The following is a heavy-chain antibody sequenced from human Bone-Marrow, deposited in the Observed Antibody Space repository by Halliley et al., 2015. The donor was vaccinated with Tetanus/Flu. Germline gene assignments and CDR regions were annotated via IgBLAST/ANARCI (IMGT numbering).Heavy chain of an antibody. CDR3: ARVAQDAFDI. CDR2: ITDNNGNT. Sequence: QGLEWMGWITDNNGNTYYSQKFQGRVTMTTDTFTDTAYLELRGLRYDDTAVYYCARVAQDAFDIWGHGTGVTVTS. V-gene: IGHV1-18*01. J-gene: IGHJ3*02.